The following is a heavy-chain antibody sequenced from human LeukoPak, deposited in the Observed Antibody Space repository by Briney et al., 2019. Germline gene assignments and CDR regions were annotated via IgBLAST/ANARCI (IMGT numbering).Heavy chain of an antibody. CDR1: GGSISSYY. V-gene: IGHV4-59*01. CDR3: ARGADFWSGYYPY. J-gene: IGHJ4*02. D-gene: IGHD3-3*01. Sequence: SETLSLTCTVSGGSISSYYWSWIRQPPGKGLEWIGYIYYSGSTNYNPSLKSRVTISVDTSKNQFSLKLSSVTAADTAVYYCARGADFWSGYYPYWGQGTLVTVSS. CDR2: IYYSGST.